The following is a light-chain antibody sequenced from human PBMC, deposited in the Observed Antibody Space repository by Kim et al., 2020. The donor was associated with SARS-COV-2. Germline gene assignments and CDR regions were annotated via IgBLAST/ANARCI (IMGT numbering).Light chain of an antibody. CDR1: QGIRNS. CDR3: QQYNSAPLA. V-gene: IGKV1-27*01. CDR2: AAS. J-gene: IGKJ1*01. Sequence: DIQMTQSPSSMAASVGDRVTITCRASQGIRNSLAWYQQKPGKVPKLLINAASNLQSGVPSRFSGGGSGTEFTLTISSLQPEDVATYYCQQYNSAPLAFGQGTKVDIK.